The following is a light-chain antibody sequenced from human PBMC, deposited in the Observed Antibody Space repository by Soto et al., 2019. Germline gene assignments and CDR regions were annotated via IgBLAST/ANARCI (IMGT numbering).Light chain of an antibody. CDR1: QSVTPNS. CDR2: GAS. J-gene: IGKJ1*01. Sequence: EVLLTQSPGTLSLSPGERATLSCRASQSVTPNSLAWYQQTPGQPPRLLISGASSRATGVPDRFSGGGSGTDFILNITSLEPADYGIYYCLHYGNGPWTFGQGTKVDIK. V-gene: IGKV3-20*01. CDR3: LHYGNGPWT.